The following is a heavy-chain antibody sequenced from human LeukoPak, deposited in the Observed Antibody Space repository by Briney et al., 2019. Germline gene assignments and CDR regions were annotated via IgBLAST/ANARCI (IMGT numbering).Heavy chain of an antibody. J-gene: IGHJ6*02. D-gene: IGHD6-13*01. CDR1: GYTFTSYG. CDR3: AHLKKAPSWWSDYYGMDV. CDR2: ISAYNGNT. V-gene: IGHV1-18*01. Sequence: ASVKVSCKASGYTFTSYGISWVRQAPGQGLEWMGWISAYNGNTNYAQKLQGRVTMTRNTSISTAYMELSSLRSEDTAVYYCAHLKKAPSWWSDYYGMDVWGQGTTVTVSS.